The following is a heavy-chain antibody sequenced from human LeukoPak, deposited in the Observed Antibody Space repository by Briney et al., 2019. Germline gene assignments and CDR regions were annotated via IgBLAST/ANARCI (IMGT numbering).Heavy chain of an antibody. V-gene: IGHV3-11*04. CDR1: GFTVSSNY. CDR3: ARGGFLEWLWFDY. Sequence: GGSLRLSCAASGFTVSSNYMSWIRQAPGKGLEWVSYISSSGSTIYYADSVKGRFTISRDNAKNSLYLQMNSLRAEDTAVYYCARGGFLEWLWFDYWGQGTLVTVSS. CDR2: ISSSGSTI. J-gene: IGHJ4*02. D-gene: IGHD3-3*01.